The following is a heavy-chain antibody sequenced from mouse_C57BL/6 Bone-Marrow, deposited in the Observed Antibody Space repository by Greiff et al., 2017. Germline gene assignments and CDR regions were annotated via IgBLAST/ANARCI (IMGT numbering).Heavy chain of an antibody. D-gene: IGHD1-1*01. CDR2: IDPSDSST. CDR3: ARSGQYYVISYGYIDV. J-gene: IGHJ1*03. Sequence: QVQLQQPGAELVMPGASVKLSCKASGYTFTSYWMHWVKQRPGQGLEWIGEIDPSDSSTNYNQKFKGKSTLTVDKSSSTAYMQLSSLTSEDSAVDYCARSGQYYVISYGYIDVWGTGTTVTGSS. CDR1: GYTFTSYW. V-gene: IGHV1-69*01.